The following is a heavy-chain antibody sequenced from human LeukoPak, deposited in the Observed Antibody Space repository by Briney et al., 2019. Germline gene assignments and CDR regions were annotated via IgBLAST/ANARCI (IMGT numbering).Heavy chain of an antibody. CDR3: ARGPTTFGVVIIDYYYYGMDV. J-gene: IGHJ6*02. CDR2: INHSGST. D-gene: IGHD3-3*01. CDR1: GGSFSGYY. V-gene: IGHV4-34*01. Sequence: PSETLSLTCAVYGGSFSGYYWSWIRQPPGKGLEWIGEINHSGSTNYNPSLKSRVTISVDTSKNQFSLKLSSVTAADTAVYYCARGPTTFGVVIIDYYYYGMDVWGQGTTVTVSS.